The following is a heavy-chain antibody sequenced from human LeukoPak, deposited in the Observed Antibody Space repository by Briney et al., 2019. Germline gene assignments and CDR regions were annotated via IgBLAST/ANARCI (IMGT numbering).Heavy chain of an antibody. CDR2: IDHTGIT. CDR1: DDSITIYY. V-gene: IGHV4-59*01. J-gene: IGHJ4*02. CDR3: ARSQFDRFGELLSDY. Sequence: SETLSLTCTVSDDSITIYYWSWIRQPPGKGLEWIGYIDHTGITNYNPSLNSRVTISRDTSKNHFSLELSSATAADTAVYYCARSQFDRFGELLSDYWGQGTLVTVSS. D-gene: IGHD3-10*01.